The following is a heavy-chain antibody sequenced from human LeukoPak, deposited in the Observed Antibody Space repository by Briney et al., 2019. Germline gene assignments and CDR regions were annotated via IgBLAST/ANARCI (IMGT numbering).Heavy chain of an antibody. D-gene: IGHD2-15*01. Sequence: PSETLSLTCDVSGYFISSGYYRGWIRQPPGKGLEWVGSIYHSGSTYYNPSLKSRVTISVDTSKNQFSLKLSSVTAADTAVYYCARLIGYCSGGSCSYYYYYYMDIWGKGTTVTVSS. V-gene: IGHV4-38-2*01. CDR3: ARLIGYCSGGSCSYYYYYYMDI. CDR2: IYHSGST. CDR1: GYFISSGYY. J-gene: IGHJ6*03.